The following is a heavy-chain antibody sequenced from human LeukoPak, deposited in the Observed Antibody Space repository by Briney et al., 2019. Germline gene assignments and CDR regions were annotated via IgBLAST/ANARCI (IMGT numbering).Heavy chain of an antibody. CDR3: ARAEEYYYYDSSGYYPPDW. D-gene: IGHD3-22*01. Sequence: PGGSLRLSCAASGFTFSSYGMHWVRQAPGKGLEWGAVIWYDGSNKYYADSVKGRFTISRDNSKNTLYLQMNGLRAEDTAVYYCARAEEYYYYDSSGYYPPDWWGQGKLVTVSS. V-gene: IGHV3-33*01. CDR1: GFTFSSYG. CDR2: IWYDGSNK. J-gene: IGHJ4*02.